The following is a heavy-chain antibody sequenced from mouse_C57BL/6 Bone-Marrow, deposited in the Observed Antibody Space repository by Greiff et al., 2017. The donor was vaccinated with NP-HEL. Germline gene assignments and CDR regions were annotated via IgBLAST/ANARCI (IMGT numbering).Heavy chain of an antibody. D-gene: IGHD3-2*02. V-gene: IGHV14-3*01. Sequence: VQLKQSVAELVRPGASVKLSCTASGFNIKNTYMHWVKQRPEQGLEWIGRIDPANGNTNYAPKFQGKATITADTSSNTAYLQLSSLTSEDTAIDYCARQLRRRRYFDYWGQGTTLTVSA. CDR1: GFNIKNTY. CDR2: IDPANGNT. CDR3: ARQLRRRRYFDY. J-gene: IGHJ2*01.